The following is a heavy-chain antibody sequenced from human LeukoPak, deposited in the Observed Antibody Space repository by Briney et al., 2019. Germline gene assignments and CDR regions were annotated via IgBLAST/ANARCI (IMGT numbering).Heavy chain of an antibody. CDR2: INPNSGGT. J-gene: IGHJ4*02. CDR3: AAEPNAFWSGYYYFDY. Sequence: ASVKVSCKASGGTFSSYAISWVRQAPGQGLEWMGWINPNSGGTNYAQKFQERVTITRDMSTSTAYMELSSLRSEDTAVYYCAAEPNAFWSGYYYFDYWGQGTLVTVSS. D-gene: IGHD3-3*01. CDR1: GGTFSSYA. V-gene: IGHV1-8*03.